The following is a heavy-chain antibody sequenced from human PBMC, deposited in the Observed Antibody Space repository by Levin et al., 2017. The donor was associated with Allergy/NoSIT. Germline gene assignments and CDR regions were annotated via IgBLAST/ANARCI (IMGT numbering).Heavy chain of an antibody. CDR1: GFTFSGYA. CDR2: ISYDGSNK. D-gene: IGHD1-1*01. J-gene: IGHJ4*02. CDR3: ARDQGSSGYNWNDY. V-gene: IGHV3-30-3*01. Sequence: GESLKISCAASGFTFSGYAMHWVRQAPGKGLEWVAVISYDGSNKYYADSVKGRFTVSRDNSKNTLYLQMNSLRAEDTAVYYCARDQGSSGYNWNDYWGQGTLVTVSS.